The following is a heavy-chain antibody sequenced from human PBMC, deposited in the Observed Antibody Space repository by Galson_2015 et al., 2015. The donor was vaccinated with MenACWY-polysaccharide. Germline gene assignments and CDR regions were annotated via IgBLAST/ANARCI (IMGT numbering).Heavy chain of an antibody. CDR2: ISYDGSNK. Sequence: FLRLSCAASGFTFSSYGMHWVRQAPGKGLEWVAVISYDGSNKYYADSVKGRFTISRDNSKNTLYLQMNSLKTEDTAVYYCTTETSSYYDFWSGFYWGQGTPVTVSS. V-gene: IGHV3-30*03. J-gene: IGHJ4*02. CDR1: GFTFSSYG. D-gene: IGHD3-3*01. CDR3: TTETSSYYDFWSGFY.